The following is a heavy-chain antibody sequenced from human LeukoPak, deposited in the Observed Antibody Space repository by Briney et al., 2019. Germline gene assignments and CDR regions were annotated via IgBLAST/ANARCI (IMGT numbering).Heavy chain of an antibody. CDR2: ISGSGGSI. CDR3: AKLWGSYSTGDFDY. CDR1: RFTFSSYA. V-gene: IGHV3-23*01. J-gene: IGHJ4*02. Sequence: GGSLRLSCAASRFTFSSYAMNWVRQAPGKGLEWVSAISGSGGSIYYTDSVKGRFTISRDNSKNTLFLQMNSLRAEDTAVYYCAKLWGSYSTGDFDYWGQGTLVTVSS. D-gene: IGHD1-26*01.